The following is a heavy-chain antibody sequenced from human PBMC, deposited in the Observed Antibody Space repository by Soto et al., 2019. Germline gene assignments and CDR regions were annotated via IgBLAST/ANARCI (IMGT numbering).Heavy chain of an antibody. CDR3: ARDPGIAAAGSFDY. J-gene: IGHJ4*02. D-gene: IGHD6-13*01. CDR2: IIPIFGTA. V-gene: IGHV1-69*01. Sequence: QVQLVQSGAEVKKPGSSVKVSCKVSGGTFSSYAISWVRQAPGQGLEWMGGIIPIFGTANYAQKFQGRVTITADESTSTAYMELSSLRSEDTAVYYCARDPGIAAAGSFDYWGQGTLVTVSS. CDR1: GGTFSSYA.